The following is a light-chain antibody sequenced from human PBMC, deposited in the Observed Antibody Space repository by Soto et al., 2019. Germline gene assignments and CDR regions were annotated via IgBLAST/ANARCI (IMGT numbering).Light chain of an antibody. J-gene: IGKJ5*01. V-gene: IGKV1-13*02. CDR1: QGISSA. Sequence: AIQLTQSPSSLSASVGDRVTITCRASQGISSALAWYQQKPGKAPKLLIYDASSLESGVPSRFSGSGSGTDFTLTISSLQPEDFATYYWQQFNSYPINLGQGTRLEIK. CDR3: QQFNSYPIN. CDR2: DAS.